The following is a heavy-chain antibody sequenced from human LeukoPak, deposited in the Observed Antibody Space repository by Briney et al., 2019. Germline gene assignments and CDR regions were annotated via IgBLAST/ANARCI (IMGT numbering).Heavy chain of an antibody. CDR1: GYTLSELS. Sequence: ASVKVSCKVSGYTLSELSMHWVRQTPGKGLEWMGGFDPEDGETIYAEKFQGRVTMTEDTSSETFYMELSRLRSEDTAVYYCAREGGYSYGYVYWGQGTLVTVSS. CDR2: FDPEDGET. J-gene: IGHJ4*02. D-gene: IGHD5-18*01. V-gene: IGHV1-24*01. CDR3: AREGGYSYGYVY.